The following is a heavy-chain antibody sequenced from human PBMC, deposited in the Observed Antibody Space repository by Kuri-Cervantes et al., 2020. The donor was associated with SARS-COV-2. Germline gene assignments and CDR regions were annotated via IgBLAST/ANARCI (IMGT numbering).Heavy chain of an antibody. J-gene: IGHJ1*01. CDR3: ASLITICGVVRAEYFQH. Sequence: SVKVSCKASGGTFSSYAIIWVRQAPGQGLEWMGGIIPIFGTANYEQKFQGRVTITADKSTSTAYMELSSLRSEDTAVYYCASLITICGVVRAEYFQHWGQGTLVTVSS. CDR2: IIPIFGTA. D-gene: IGHD3-3*01. V-gene: IGHV1-69*06. CDR1: GGTFSSYA.